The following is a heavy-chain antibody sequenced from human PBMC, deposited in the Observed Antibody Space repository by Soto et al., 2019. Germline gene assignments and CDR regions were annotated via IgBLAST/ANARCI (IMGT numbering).Heavy chain of an antibody. Sequence: SETLSLTCTVSGGSISSGGYYWSWIRQHPGKGLEWIGYIYYSGSTYYNPSLKSRVTISVDTSKNQFSLKLSSVTAADTAVYYCAAPNLGGGSGSYYRVGYYYYGMDVWGQGTTVTVSS. CDR3: AAPNLGGGSGSYYRVGYYYYGMDV. CDR1: GGSISSGGYY. D-gene: IGHD3-10*01. V-gene: IGHV4-31*03. J-gene: IGHJ6*02. CDR2: IYYSGST.